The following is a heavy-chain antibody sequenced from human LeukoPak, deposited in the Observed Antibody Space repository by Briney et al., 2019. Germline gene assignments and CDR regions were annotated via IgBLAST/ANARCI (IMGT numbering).Heavy chain of an antibody. CDR3: AKVGFDLMVYAPTNDY. J-gene: IGHJ4*02. D-gene: IGHD2-8*01. CDR1: GFTFSSYA. Sequence: PGGSLRLSCEASGFTFSSYAMSWVRQAPGKGLEWVSAISGSGGSTYYADSVEGRFTISRDNSKNTLYLQMNSLRAEDTAVYYCAKVGFDLMVYAPTNDYWGQGTLVTVSS. CDR2: ISGSGGST. V-gene: IGHV3-23*01.